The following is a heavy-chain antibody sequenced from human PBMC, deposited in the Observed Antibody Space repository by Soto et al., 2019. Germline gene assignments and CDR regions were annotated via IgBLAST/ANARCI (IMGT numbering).Heavy chain of an antibody. CDR2: IYYSGNT. J-gene: IGHJ5*02. CDR1: GGSISNYY. CDR3: ARWWSGSRQGFDP. V-gene: IGHV4-59*12. D-gene: IGHD3-3*01. Sequence: PSETLSLTCIVSGGSISNYYWSWIRQPPGKGLEWIGYIYYSGNTNYNPSLKSRVTISVDTSKNQFSLKLSSVTAADTAVYYCARWWSGSRQGFDPWGQGTLVTVSS.